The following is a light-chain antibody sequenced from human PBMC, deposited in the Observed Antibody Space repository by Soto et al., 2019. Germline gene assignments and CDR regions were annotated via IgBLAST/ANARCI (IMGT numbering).Light chain of an antibody. Sequence: EIVMTQSPASLSVSPGEGATLSCRASQTVASNLAWYQQKPGQGPRLLIHGASTRATGVPARFSGIGSGTDFTLTISSLQSEDFAVYYGQQYHNWPPQYTFGQGTKLQIK. CDR3: QQYHNWPPQYT. V-gene: IGKV3-15*01. CDR2: GAS. CDR1: QTVASN. J-gene: IGKJ2*01.